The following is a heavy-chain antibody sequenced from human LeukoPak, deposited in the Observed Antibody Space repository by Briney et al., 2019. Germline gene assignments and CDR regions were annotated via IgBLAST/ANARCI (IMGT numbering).Heavy chain of an antibody. Sequence: SETLSLTCAVYGGSFSGYYWSWIRQPPGNGLEWIGEINHSGSTNYNPSLKSRVTISVDTSKNQFSLKLSSVTAADTAVYYCARGRVCSSTSCYTRGENWFDPWGQGTLVTVSS. J-gene: IGHJ5*02. D-gene: IGHD2-2*02. CDR3: ARGRVCSSTSCYTRGENWFDP. CDR1: GGSFSGYY. CDR2: INHSGST. V-gene: IGHV4-34*01.